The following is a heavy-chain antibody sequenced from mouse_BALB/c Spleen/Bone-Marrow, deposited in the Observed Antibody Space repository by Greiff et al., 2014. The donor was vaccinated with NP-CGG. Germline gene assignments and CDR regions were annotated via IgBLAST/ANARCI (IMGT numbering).Heavy chain of an antibody. D-gene: IGHD2-10*02. CDR3: ARNSRGYGNSFAY. V-gene: IGHV2-2*02. Sequence: VKLQESGPGLVQPSQSLSITCTVSGFSLTSYGVHWVRQSPGKGLEWLGVIWSGGSTDYNAAFISRLSISKDNSKSQVFFKMSSLQANDTAIYYCARNSRGYGNSFAYWGQGTLVTVSA. CDR2: IWSGGST. J-gene: IGHJ3*01. CDR1: GFSLTSYG.